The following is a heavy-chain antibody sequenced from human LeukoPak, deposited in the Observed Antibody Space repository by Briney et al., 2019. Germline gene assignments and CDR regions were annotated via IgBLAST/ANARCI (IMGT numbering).Heavy chain of an antibody. Sequence: GGSLRLSCAASGFTFSSYSMNWVRQAPGKGLEWVSSISSSSSYIYYADSVKGRFTISRDNAKNSLYLQMNSLRAEDTAVYYCAIVWFGELFPSRVLDYWGQGTLVTVSS. D-gene: IGHD3-10*01. CDR2: ISSSSSYI. V-gene: IGHV3-21*01. CDR3: AIVWFGELFPSRVLDY. CDR1: GFTFSSYS. J-gene: IGHJ4*02.